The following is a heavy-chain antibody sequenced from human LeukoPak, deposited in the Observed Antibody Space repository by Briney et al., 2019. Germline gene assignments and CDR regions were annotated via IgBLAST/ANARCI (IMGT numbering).Heavy chain of an antibody. J-gene: IGHJ4*02. Sequence: PGGSLRLSCAASGLSFSDNYMGWLRQPPGKGLEWLSYINSDGSMTKYTASVQGRFTISRDNAKRSLFLQMNNLRANDTARYYCAKGSHGWTLDVWGQGSQVTVPS. V-gene: IGHV3-11*01. CDR2: INSDGSMT. D-gene: IGHD2-2*03. CDR3: AKGSHGWTLDV. CDR1: GLSFSDNY.